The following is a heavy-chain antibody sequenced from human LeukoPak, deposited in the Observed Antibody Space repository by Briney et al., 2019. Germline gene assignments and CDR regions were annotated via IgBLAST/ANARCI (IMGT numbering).Heavy chain of an antibody. CDR1: GFTFSSDV. Sequence: GGSLRLSCVASGFTFSSDVMAWVRQAPGKGLEWVSSIIGSGGSRYYADSVKGRVTISRVNSKNTLYLQIYSLRAEDTAIYYCAKGSKGTYDHWGQGTLVTVSS. V-gene: IGHV3-23*01. CDR2: IIGSGGSR. J-gene: IGHJ4*02. CDR3: AKGSKGTYDH.